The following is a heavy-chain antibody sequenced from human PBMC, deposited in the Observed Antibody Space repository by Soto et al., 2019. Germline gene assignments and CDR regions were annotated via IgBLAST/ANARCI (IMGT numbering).Heavy chain of an antibody. CDR3: ARAVEYYFISCGYPTANDS. CDR1: GGSFSGYY. V-gene: IGHV4-34*01. J-gene: IGHJ5*01. Sequence: PSQTVSLTCAVYGGSFSGYYWSWIRQPPGKGLEWIGEINHTGSTNYNPSLKSPVTISVDTSKNQFSLKLSSATTADTAVYYCARAVEYYFISCGYPTANDSLRHGDLVTVSP. CDR2: INHTGST. D-gene: IGHD3-3*01.